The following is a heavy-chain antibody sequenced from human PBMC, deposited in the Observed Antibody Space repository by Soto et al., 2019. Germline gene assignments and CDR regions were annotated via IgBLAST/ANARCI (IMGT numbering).Heavy chain of an antibody. V-gene: IGHV3-23*01. CDR3: AKYHFSTTAYDAFDI. CDR1: TFNFRIYA. D-gene: IGHD4-17*01. Sequence: EEQLLETGGGLVQPGGSLRLSCAASTFNFRIYAMTWVRHAPGKGLEWVSTISGAGYNTYYANSVRGRFTISRDNSNKTLYLPMHNLRVEDTAMYYCAKYHFSTTAYDAFDIWGRGTMVTVSS. CDR2: ISGAGYNT. J-gene: IGHJ3*02.